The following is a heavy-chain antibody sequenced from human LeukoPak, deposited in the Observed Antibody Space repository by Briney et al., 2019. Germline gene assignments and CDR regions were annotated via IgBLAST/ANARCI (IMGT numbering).Heavy chain of an antibody. CDR2: ISGSGGST. CDR1: GLTFSSYA. Sequence: GGSLRLSCAASGLTFSSYAMSWVRQAPGKGLEWVSAISGSGGSTYYAGSVKGRFTISRDNVKNSLYLQMNSLRDEDTAVYSCARGSYSSSSWFRNWFDPWGQGTLVTVSS. V-gene: IGHV3-23*01. J-gene: IGHJ5*02. D-gene: IGHD6-6*01. CDR3: ARGSYSSSSWFRNWFDP.